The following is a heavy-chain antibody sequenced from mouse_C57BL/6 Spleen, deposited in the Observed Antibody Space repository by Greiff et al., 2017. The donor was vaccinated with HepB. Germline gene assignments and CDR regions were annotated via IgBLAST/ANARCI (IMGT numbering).Heavy chain of an antibody. V-gene: IGHV3-6*01. CDR1: GYSITSGYY. J-gene: IGHJ2*01. D-gene: IGHD1-1*01. Sequence: EVKVEESGPGLVKPSQSLSLTCSVTGYSITSGYYWNWIRQFPGNKLEWLGYISYDGSNNYNPSLKNRISITRDTSKNQFFLKLNAVTTEDTATYYCARGPHYYGSPYFDYWGQGTTLTVSS. CDR3: ARGPHYYGSPYFDY. CDR2: ISYDGSN.